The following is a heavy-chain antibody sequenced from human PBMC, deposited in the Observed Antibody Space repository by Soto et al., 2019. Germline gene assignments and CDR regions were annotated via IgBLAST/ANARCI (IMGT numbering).Heavy chain of an antibody. V-gene: IGHV3-23*01. CDR3: AKWNTSNFDSLPFTGFDY. D-gene: IGHD3-22*01. CDR1: VFTFSDSR. CDR2: ISGDGRT. Sequence: WGSLRIAWVSSVFTFSDSRMHWVPHAPGKGLEWLSAISGDGRTQYAGSVTGRFSISRDNSKNTLYLQMSRLRAEDTAAYYCAKWNTSNFDSLPFTGFDYWGQGSKFTVSS. J-gene: IGHJ4*02.